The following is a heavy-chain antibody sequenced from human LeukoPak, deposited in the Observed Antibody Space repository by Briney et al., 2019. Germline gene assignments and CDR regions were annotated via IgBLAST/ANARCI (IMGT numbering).Heavy chain of an antibody. CDR2: IYYTGTT. CDR3: ARDPGYSGYGTPPYFDY. J-gene: IGHJ4*02. V-gene: IGHV4-59*01. CDR1: GGSITNYY. D-gene: IGHD5-12*01. Sequence: SETLSRTCTVSGGSITNYYWSWIRQPPGKGLEWFGYIYYTGTTIYNPSLRSRVTISVDRSKNQFSLNLTSVTAADTAVYYCARDPGYSGYGTPPYFDYWGQGTLVTVSS.